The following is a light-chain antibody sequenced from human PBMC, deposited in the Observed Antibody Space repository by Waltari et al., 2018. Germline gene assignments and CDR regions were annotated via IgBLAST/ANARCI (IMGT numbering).Light chain of an antibody. CDR3: QVWDVNSDYV. Sequence: SYVLSQTPSVSVAPGKTARITCGGDNIGRTSVHWYQQKPGQAPVLVIYYDTDRPSGIPERFSGSNSGSTATLTISRVEAGDEADYYCQVWDVNSDYVFGTGTKVTVL. V-gene: IGLV3-21*04. CDR1: NIGRTS. CDR2: YDT. J-gene: IGLJ1*01.